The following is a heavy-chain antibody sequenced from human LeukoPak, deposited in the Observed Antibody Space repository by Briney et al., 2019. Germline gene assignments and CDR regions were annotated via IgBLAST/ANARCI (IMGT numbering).Heavy chain of an antibody. D-gene: IGHD2-8*02. CDR1: GFIFSPYW. CDR2: MKEDGGEK. Sequence: PGGSLRLSCAASGFIFSPYWVTWVRQAPGMGLEWVANMKEDGGEKFYVDSVRGRFTISRDNAKNSLYLQMNSLRVEDTGVYYCARVRTEWYIDLWGRGTLVTV. J-gene: IGHJ2*01. CDR3: ARVRTEWYIDL. V-gene: IGHV3-7*01.